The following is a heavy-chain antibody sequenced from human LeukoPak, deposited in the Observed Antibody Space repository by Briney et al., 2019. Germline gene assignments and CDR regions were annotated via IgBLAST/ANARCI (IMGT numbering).Heavy chain of an antibody. CDR3: ARGSGSYPAEYYYYYYMDV. J-gene: IGHJ6*03. CDR2: INHSGST. CDR1: GGSFSGYY. D-gene: IGHD1-26*01. Sequence: SETLSLTCAVYGGSFSGYYWSWIRQPPGKGLEWIGEINHSGSTNYNPSLKSRVTISVDTSKNQFSLKLSSVTAADTAVYYCARGSGSYPAEYYYYYYMDVWGKGTTVTVSS. V-gene: IGHV4-34*01.